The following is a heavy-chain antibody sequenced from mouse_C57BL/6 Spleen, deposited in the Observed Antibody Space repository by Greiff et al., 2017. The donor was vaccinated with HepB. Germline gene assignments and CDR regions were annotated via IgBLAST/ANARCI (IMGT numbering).Heavy chain of an antibody. J-gene: IGHJ1*03. D-gene: IGHD1-1*01. Sequence: QVQLQQSGAELVRPGASVTLSCKASGYTFTDYEMHWVKQTPVHGLEWIGAIDPETGGTAYNQKFKGKAILTADKSSSTAYMELRSLTSEDSAVYYCTKGDNYGSSYWYFDVWGTGTTVTVSS. CDR2: IDPETGGT. CDR1: GYTFTDYE. CDR3: TKGDNYGSSYWYFDV. V-gene: IGHV1-15*01.